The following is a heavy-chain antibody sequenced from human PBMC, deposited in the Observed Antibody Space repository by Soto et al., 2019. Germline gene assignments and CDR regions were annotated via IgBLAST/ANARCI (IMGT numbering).Heavy chain of an antibody. V-gene: IGHV3-23*01. J-gene: IGHJ6*02. CDR3: ARDFSDGWGSHLYYHYGMDV. D-gene: IGHD3-16*01. Sequence: VGSLRLSCAASGFPFSSFAMIWVRQAPGKGLDWVSAIRASTTATHYADSVKGRYTISRDNFKNTLYLQMNSLRAEDTAVYYCARDFSDGWGSHLYYHYGMDVWGQGTTVTVSS. CDR2: IRASTTAT. CDR1: GFPFSSFA.